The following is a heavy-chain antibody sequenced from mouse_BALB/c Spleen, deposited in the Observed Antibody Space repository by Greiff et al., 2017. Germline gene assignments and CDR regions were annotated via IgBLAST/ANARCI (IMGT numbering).Heavy chain of an antibody. CDR1: GFTFSSYG. CDR2: INSNGGST. CDR3: ARFEG. V-gene: IGHV5-6-3*01. Sequence: DVHLVESGGGLVQPGGSLKLSCAASGFTFSSYGMSWVRQTPDKRLELVATINSNGGSTYYPDSVKGRFTISRDNAKNTLYLQMSSLKSEDTAMYYCARFEGWGQGTLVTVSA. J-gene: IGHJ3*01.